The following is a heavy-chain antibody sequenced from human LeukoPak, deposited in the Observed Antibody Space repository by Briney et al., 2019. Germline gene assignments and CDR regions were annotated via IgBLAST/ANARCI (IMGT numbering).Heavy chain of an antibody. J-gene: IGHJ5*02. V-gene: IGHV4-34*01. CDR2: INHSGST. Sequence: SETLSLTCAVYGVSFSGYYCSWIRQPPGKGLEWIGEINHSGSTNYNPSLKSRVTISVDTSKKQFSLKLSSVTAADTAVYYCASTHCSGDSCYSGGWFDPWGQGTLVTVSS. CDR1: GVSFSGYY. CDR3: ASTHCSGDSCYSGGWFDP. D-gene: IGHD2-15*01.